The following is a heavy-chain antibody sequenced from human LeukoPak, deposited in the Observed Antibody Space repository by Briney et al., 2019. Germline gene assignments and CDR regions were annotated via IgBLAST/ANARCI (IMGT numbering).Heavy chain of an antibody. CDR1: GFTFSSYW. Sequence: PGGSLRLSCAASGFTFSSYWMSWVRQAPGKGLEWVANIKQDGSEKYYVDSVKCRFTISRDNAKNSLYLQMNSLRAEDTAVYYCARKYCGGDCHYYYGMDVWGQGTTVTVSS. D-gene: IGHD2-21*02. CDR2: IKQDGSEK. CDR3: ARKYCGGDCHYYYGMDV. V-gene: IGHV3-7*01. J-gene: IGHJ6*02.